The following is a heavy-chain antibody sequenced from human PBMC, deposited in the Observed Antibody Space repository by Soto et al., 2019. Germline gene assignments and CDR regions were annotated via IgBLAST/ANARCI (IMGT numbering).Heavy chain of an antibody. CDR1: GYTXTSYY. D-gene: IGHD6-19*01. CDR2: INPSGGGT. Sequence: SXKVSFKASGYTXTSYYMHLVRQDPGQGLEWMGIINPSGGGTSYAKKFQGRVTMTRETSTSTVYMELSSLRSEDTAMYYCARRAVAGNFDYWGQGTLVTVSS. CDR3: ARRAVAGNFDY. J-gene: IGHJ4*02. V-gene: IGHV1-46*01.